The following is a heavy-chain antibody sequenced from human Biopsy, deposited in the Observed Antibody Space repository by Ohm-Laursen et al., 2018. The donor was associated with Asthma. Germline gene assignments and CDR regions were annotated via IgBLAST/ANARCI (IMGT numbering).Heavy chain of an antibody. Sequence: PSQTLSLTCAVSGGSISSGGYSWSWIRQPPGKGLEWIGYIYYSGSTYYNPSLKGRVTISVDTSKNQFSLKLSSVTAADTAVYYCARVPHYDILTGFTLRYYYGMDVWGQGTTVTVSS. V-gene: IGHV4-31*11. J-gene: IGHJ6*02. CDR3: ARVPHYDILTGFTLRYYYGMDV. CDR1: GGSISSGGYS. D-gene: IGHD3-9*01. CDR2: IYYSGST.